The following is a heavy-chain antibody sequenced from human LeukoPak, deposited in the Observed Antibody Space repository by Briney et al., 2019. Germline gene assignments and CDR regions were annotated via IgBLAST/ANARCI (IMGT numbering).Heavy chain of an antibody. J-gene: IGHJ4*02. CDR3: AKVGSSTWYMYYFDC. Sequence: GGSLRLSCAASGFAFNIYAMTWVRQAPGKGLEWVSTISGDSATPYFADSVKGRFTISRDNSKNTLYLQMNSLRVEDTAVYYCAKVGSSTWYMYYFDCWGQGALVTVSS. D-gene: IGHD6-13*01. CDR1: GFAFNIYA. V-gene: IGHV3-23*01. CDR2: ISGDSATP.